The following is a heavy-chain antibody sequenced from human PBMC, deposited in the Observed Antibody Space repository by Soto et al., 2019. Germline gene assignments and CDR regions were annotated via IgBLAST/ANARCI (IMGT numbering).Heavy chain of an antibody. CDR2: INPNSGGT. Sequence: AASVKVSCKASGYTFTGYYMHWVRQAPGQGLEWMGWINPNSGGTNYAQKFQGWVTMTRDTSISTAYMELSRLRSDDTAVYYCARAAPYDFWSGYRYYNYGMDVWGQGTTVTVSS. V-gene: IGHV1-2*04. CDR3: ARAAPYDFWSGYRYYNYGMDV. D-gene: IGHD3-3*01. J-gene: IGHJ6*02. CDR1: GYTFTGYY.